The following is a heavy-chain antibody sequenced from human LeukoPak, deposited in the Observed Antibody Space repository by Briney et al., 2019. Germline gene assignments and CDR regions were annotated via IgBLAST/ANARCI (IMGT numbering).Heavy chain of an antibody. Sequence: PSETLSLTCAVYGGSFSGYYWSWIRQTPGKGLEWIGEMNDSGSTNYNPSLKSRVTISVDTSKKQFSLKLSSVTAADTAVYYCARGYVSGSYHFDYWGQGTLVTVSS. D-gene: IGHD3-10*01. CDR1: GGSFSGYY. J-gene: IGHJ4*02. CDR2: MNDSGST. CDR3: ARGYVSGSYHFDY. V-gene: IGHV4-34*01.